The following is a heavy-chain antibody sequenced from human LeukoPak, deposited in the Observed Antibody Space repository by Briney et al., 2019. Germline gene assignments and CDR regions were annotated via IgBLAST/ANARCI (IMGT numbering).Heavy chain of an antibody. D-gene: IGHD2-8*01. Sequence: VASVKVSCKSSGYTFSSHYMHWVRQAPGQGLEWMGIMNPSGVITRYAQKFQGRVTMTRDTSISTAYMELSRLRSDDTAVYYCAREVYGGHDYWGQGTLVTVSS. CDR3: AREVYGGHDY. CDR1: GYTFSSHY. V-gene: IGHV1-46*01. CDR2: MNPSGVIT. J-gene: IGHJ4*02.